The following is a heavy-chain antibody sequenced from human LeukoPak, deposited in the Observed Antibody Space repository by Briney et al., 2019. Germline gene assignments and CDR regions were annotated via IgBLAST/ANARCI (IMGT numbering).Heavy chain of an antibody. CDR3: AKTWRGRGYYGYGPSEYFYYMDV. V-gene: IGHV3-48*01. Sequence: GGSLRLSCAASEFIFSSYSMNWVRQTPGKGLEWVSYISSSSSTIYYADSVKGRFTISRDNSKNTLWLQMNSLKGEDTAVYYCAKTWRGRGYYGYGPSEYFYYMDVWGKGTTVTISS. D-gene: IGHD3-10*01. CDR2: ISSSSSTI. CDR1: EFIFSSYS. J-gene: IGHJ6*03.